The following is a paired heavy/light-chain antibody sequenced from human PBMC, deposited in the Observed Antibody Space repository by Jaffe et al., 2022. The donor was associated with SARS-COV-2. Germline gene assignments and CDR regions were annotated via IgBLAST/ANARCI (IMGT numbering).Heavy chain of an antibody. CDR2: LYYTGST. V-gene: IGHV4-39*01. D-gene: IGHD1-26*01. CDR1: GGSINSRSYY. CDR3: ARQDSGSYRVYFYYGMDI. Sequence: QLQLQESGPGLVKPSETLSLTCSVSGGSINSRSYYWGWIRQPPGKGLEWIGSLYYTGSTFYNPSLKSRVTISVDTSKNQFSLKLSSVTAADTAVYYCARQDSGSYRVYFYYGMDIWGRGTTVTVSS. J-gene: IGHJ6*02.
Light chain of an antibody. CDR3: DSRDSSGNHVV. V-gene: IGLV3-19*01. Sequence: SSELTQDPAVSVALGQTVRITCQGDILRSNYASWYQQKPGQAPVLVIYAKNNRPSGIPDRISGSSSGNTVSLTITGAQAEDEADYFCDSRDSSGNHVVFGGGTKLTVL. CDR1: ILRSNY. CDR2: AKN. J-gene: IGLJ3*02.